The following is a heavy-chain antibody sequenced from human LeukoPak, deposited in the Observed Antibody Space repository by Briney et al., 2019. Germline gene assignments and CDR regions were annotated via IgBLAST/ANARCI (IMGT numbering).Heavy chain of an antibody. Sequence: PGGSLRLSCAASGLTFSSYAMSWVRQAPGKGLEWVSGISGNGGSTYYADSLKGRFTISRDNSKNTLYLQMNSLRAEDTAVYYCAKDKVVVVPAAMGRGYSSGWYNWFDPWGQGTLVTVSS. CDR2: ISGNGGST. D-gene: IGHD2-2*01. V-gene: IGHV3-23*01. CDR3: AKDKVVVVPAAMGRGYSSGWYNWFDP. CDR1: GLTFSSYA. J-gene: IGHJ5*02.